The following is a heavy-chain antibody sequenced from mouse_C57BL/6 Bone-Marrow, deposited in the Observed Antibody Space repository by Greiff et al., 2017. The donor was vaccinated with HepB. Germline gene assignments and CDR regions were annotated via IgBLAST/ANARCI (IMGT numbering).Heavy chain of an antibody. CDR3: ASTRFGSSKDY. CDR2: IHPNSGST. D-gene: IGHD1-1*01. J-gene: IGHJ2*01. CDR1: GYTFTSYW. Sequence: VQLQQPGAELVKPGASVKLSCKASGYTFTSYWMHWVKQRPGQGLEWIGMIHPNSGSTNYNEKFKSKATLTVDKSSSTAYMQLSSLTSEDSAVYYCASTRFGSSKDYWGQGTTLTVSS. V-gene: IGHV1-64*01.